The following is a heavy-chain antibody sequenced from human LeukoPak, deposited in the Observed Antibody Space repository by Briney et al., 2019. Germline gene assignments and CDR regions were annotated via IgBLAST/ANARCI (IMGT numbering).Heavy chain of an antibody. Sequence: PGGSLRLSCVASGFTFSSYAMSWVRQAPGKGLEWVSAISGSGGSTYHADSVKGRFTISRDNSKNTLYLQMNSLRAEDTAVYYCAKGSYGAKVYWGQGTLVTVPS. CDR3: AKGSYGAKVY. V-gene: IGHV3-23*01. D-gene: IGHD4/OR15-4a*01. CDR2: ISGSGGST. CDR1: GFTFSSYA. J-gene: IGHJ4*02.